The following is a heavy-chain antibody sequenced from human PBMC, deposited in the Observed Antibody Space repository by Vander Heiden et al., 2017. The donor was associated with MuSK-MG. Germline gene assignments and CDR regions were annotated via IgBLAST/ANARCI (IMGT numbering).Heavy chain of an antibody. J-gene: IGHJ4*02. V-gene: IGHV3-72*01. CDR1: GFTLSDHY. CDR3: VRADNNYYFDS. CDR2: IRKKPNSYTT. Sequence: EVQLVESGGGLVQPGGSLRLSCAASGFTLSDHYMDWVRQAPGKGLDWVGRIRKKPNSYTTEYAASVKGRFTISRDDSRSSLFLQMNSLKIEDTAVYYCVRADNNYYFDSWGQGTLVTVSS.